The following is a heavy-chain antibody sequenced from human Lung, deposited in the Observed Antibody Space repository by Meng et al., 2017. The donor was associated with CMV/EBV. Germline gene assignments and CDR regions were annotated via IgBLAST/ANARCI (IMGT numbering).Heavy chain of an antibody. CDR2: ITSASRYI. D-gene: IGHD1-1*01. J-gene: IGHJ6*02. CDR1: GFTFGFYS. V-gene: IGHV3-21*01. CDR3: ARDQGSYEQLAPDYYYGMDV. Sequence: GEXXKISCAASGFTFGFYSLNWVRQAPGKGLEWVASITSASRYIFYADSVRGRFTVSRDNAKNSIYLQMNSLRAEDTAVYYCARDQGSYEQLAPDYYYGMDVWGRGXTVTVSS.